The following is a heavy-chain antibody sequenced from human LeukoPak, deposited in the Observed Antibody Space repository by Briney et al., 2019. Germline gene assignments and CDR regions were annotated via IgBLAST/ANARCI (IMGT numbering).Heavy chain of an antibody. CDR2: ISSSSSYI. D-gene: IGHD6-19*01. CDR1: GFTFSSYS. CDR3: ASGGPVVGTN. J-gene: IGHJ4*02. V-gene: IGHV3-21*01. Sequence: GGSLRLSCAASGFTFSSYSMNWVRQAPGKGLEWVSSISSSSSYIYYADSVKGRFTISRDNAKNSLYLQMNSLTAEDTAVYYCASGGPVVGTNWGQGTLVTVSS.